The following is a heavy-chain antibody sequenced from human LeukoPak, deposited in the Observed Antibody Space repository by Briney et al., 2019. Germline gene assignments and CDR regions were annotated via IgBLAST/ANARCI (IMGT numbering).Heavy chain of an antibody. CDR2: IIPIFGTA. D-gene: IGHD6-19*01. CDR3: ARIGVAGTIDY. Sequence: ASVKVSCKASGGTLSSYAISWVRQAPGQGLEWMGGIIPIFGTANYAQKFQGRVTITADESTSTAYMELSSLRSEDTAVYYCARIGVAGTIDYWGQGTLVTVSS. V-gene: IGHV1-69*13. J-gene: IGHJ4*02. CDR1: GGTLSSYA.